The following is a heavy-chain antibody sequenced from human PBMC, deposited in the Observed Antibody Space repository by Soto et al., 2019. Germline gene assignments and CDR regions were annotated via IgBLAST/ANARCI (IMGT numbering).Heavy chain of an antibody. CDR3: FNYYGMDV. CDR1: GGSISSGGYY. D-gene: IGHD5-12*01. V-gene: IGHV4-31*03. CDR2: IYYSGST. J-gene: IGHJ6*02. Sequence: QVQLQESGPGLVKPSQTLSLTRTVSGGSISSGGYYWSWIRQHPGKGLEWIGYIYYSGSTYYNPSLKSRVTISVDTSMTAADTAVYYCAASCVACGGFNYYGMDVWGQGTTVTVSS.